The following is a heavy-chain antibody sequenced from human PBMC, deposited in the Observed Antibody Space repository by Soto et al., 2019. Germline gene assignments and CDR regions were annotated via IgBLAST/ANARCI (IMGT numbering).Heavy chain of an antibody. CDR3: ARDHRKEGPNYDFWSGTNYGMDV. Sequence: PSETLSLTCAVYGGSFSGYYWSWIRQPPGKGLEWIGEINHSGSTNYNPSLKSRVTISVDTSKNQFSLKLGSVTAADTAAYYCARDHRKEGPNYDFWSGTNYGMDVWGQGTTVTVSS. CDR2: INHSGST. D-gene: IGHD3-3*01. V-gene: IGHV4-34*01. J-gene: IGHJ6*02. CDR1: GGSFSGYY.